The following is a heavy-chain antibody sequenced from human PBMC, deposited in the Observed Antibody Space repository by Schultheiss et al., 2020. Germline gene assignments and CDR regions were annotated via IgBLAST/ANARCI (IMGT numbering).Heavy chain of an antibody. J-gene: IGHJ6*02. Sequence: SETLSLTCTVSGGSVSSGSYYWSWIRQHPGKGLEWIGYIYYSGSTNYNPSLKSRVTISVDTSRNQFSLKLSSLTAADTAVYYCARANWNYYYYYGMDVWGQGTTVTVSS. D-gene: IGHD1-1*01. CDR3: ARANWNYYYYYGMDV. CDR1: GGSVSSGSYY. V-gene: IGHV4-61*01. CDR2: IYYSGST.